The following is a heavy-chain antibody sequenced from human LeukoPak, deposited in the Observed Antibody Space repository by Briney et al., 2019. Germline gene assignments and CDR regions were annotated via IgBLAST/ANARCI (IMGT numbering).Heavy chain of an antibody. CDR2: ISGSGGST. CDR3: AKATGTYYYYYGMDV. V-gene: IGHV3-23*01. D-gene: IGHD1-26*01. J-gene: IGHJ6*02. Sequence: GGSLRLSCAASGFIFRNYAMSWVRQAPGKGLEWVSAISGSGGSTYYADSVKGRFTISRDNSKNTLYLQMNSLRAEDTAVYYCAKATGTYYYYYGMDVWGQGTTVTVSS. CDR1: GFIFRNYA.